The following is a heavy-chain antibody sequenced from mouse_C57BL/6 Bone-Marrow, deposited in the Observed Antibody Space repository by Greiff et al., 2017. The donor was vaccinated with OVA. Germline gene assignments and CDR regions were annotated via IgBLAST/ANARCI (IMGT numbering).Heavy chain of an antibody. CDR3: ARWGSYWYFDV. CDR1: GYTFTSYW. J-gene: IGHJ1*03. D-gene: IGHD1-1*01. Sequence: QVQLQQSGAELVKPGASVKLSCKASGYTFTSYWMHWVKQRPGQGLEWIGMIHPNSGSTNYNEKFKSKATLTVDKSSSTAYMRLSSLTSEDSAVYYCARWGSYWYFDVWGTGTTVTVSS. CDR2: IHPNSGST. V-gene: IGHV1-64*01.